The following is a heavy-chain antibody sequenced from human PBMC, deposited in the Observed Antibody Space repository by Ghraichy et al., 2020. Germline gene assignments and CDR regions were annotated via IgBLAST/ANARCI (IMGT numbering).Heavy chain of an antibody. CDR3: ARVVGNGDV. CDR2: INHSGST. J-gene: IGHJ6*02. Sequence: LTCAVYGGSFSGYYWSWIRQPPGKGLEWIGEINHSGSTNYNPSLKSRVTISVDTSKNQFSLKLSSVTAADTAVYYCARVVGNGDVWGQGTTVTVSS. V-gene: IGHV4-34*01. CDR1: GGSFSGYY. D-gene: IGHD1-1*01.